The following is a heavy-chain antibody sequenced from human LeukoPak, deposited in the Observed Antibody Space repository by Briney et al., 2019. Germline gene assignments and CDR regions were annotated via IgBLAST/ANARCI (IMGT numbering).Heavy chain of an antibody. Sequence: ASVNLSCKASGYTFTGYYMTWVRQAPGPGLEWMGWINPYSGGTNYAQKFQGRVTMTRDTSISTAYMELSRLRSDDTAVYYCARSYSSSSPWFDPWGQGTL. CDR2: INPYSGGT. CDR3: ARSYSSSSPWFDP. CDR1: GYTFTGYY. D-gene: IGHD6-6*01. J-gene: IGHJ5*02. V-gene: IGHV1-2*02.